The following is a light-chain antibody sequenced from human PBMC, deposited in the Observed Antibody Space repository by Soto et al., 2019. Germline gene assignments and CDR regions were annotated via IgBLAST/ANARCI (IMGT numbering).Light chain of an antibody. Sequence: EIVLTQSPGTLSLSPGERATLSCRASQSVSSNYLGWYQQKPGQAPRLLMYGASSRATGIPDRFSGSGSGTDFTLTISRLEPEDFAVYYCQQYGTSPGTFGQGTKVEIK. CDR1: QSVSSNY. CDR2: GAS. V-gene: IGKV3-20*01. CDR3: QQYGTSPGT. J-gene: IGKJ1*01.